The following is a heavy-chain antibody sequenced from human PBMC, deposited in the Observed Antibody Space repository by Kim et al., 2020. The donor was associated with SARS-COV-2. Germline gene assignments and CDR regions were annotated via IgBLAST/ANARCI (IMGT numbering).Heavy chain of an antibody. CDR3: TRELLWFGELELFDY. CDR1: GFTFGDYA. J-gene: IGHJ4*02. CDR2: IRSKAYGGTT. D-gene: IGHD3-10*01. V-gene: IGHV3-49*03. Sequence: GGSLRLSCTASGFTFGDYAMSWFRQAPGKGLEWVGFIRSKAYGGTTEYAASVKGRFTISRDDSKSIAYLQMNSLKTEDTAVYYCTRELLWFGELELFDYWGQGTLVTVSS.